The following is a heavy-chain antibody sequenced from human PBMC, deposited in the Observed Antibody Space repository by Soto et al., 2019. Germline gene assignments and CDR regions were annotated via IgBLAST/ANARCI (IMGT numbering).Heavy chain of an antibody. D-gene: IGHD2-21*02. V-gene: IGHV3-48*01. CDR1: GFTFSSYS. Sequence: EVQLVESGGGLVQPGGSLRLSCAASGFTFSSYSMNWVRQAPGKGLEWVSYLSSSSSTIYDGDSVKGRFTISRDNAKNSLYLQMNSLRAEDTAVYYCARVGDSGAGSYWGPGTLVTVSS. CDR3: ARVGDSGAGSY. J-gene: IGHJ4*02. CDR2: LSSSSSTI.